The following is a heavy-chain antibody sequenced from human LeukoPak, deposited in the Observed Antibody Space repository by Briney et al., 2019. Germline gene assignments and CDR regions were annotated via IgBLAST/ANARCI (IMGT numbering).Heavy chain of an antibody. J-gene: IGHJ5*02. CDR3: ARQEIGLRSFDP. V-gene: IGHV4-39*01. CDR2: IYYTGTT. Sequence: QTSETLSLTCTVSGGSISSSLYHWGWIRQSPGKNLEWLGSIYYTGTTHYNPSLKSRVTISVDTSKNQFSLNLSSVTAADTAVYYCARQEIGLRSFDPWGQGTLVTVSS. D-gene: IGHD3/OR15-3a*01. CDR1: GGSISSSLYH.